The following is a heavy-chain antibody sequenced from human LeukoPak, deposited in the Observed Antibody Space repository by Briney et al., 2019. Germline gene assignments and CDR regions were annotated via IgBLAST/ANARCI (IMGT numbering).Heavy chain of an antibody. CDR2: INHSGST. CDR3: ARVRYYDFWSGYPNYYYYMDV. V-gene: IGHV4-34*01. D-gene: IGHD3-3*01. J-gene: IGHJ6*03. CDR1: GGSFSGYY. Sequence: PSETLSLTCAVYGGSFSGYYWSWIRQPPGKGLEWIGEINHSGSTSYNPSLKSRVTISVDTSKNQFSLKLSSVTAADTAVYYCARVRYYDFWSGYPNYYYYMDVWGKGTTVTVSS.